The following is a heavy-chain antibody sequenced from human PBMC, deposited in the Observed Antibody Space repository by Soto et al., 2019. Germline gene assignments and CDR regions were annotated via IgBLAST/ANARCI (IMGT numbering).Heavy chain of an antibody. Sequence: SETLSLTCTVSGGSISSSSYYWGWIRQPPGKGPEWIGTIYYSGSTYYNPSLKSRVTISVDTSKNQFSLKLHSVTAADTAVYYCARHGVAALQFDYWGQGTLVTVSS. D-gene: IGHD6-25*01. V-gene: IGHV4-39*01. CDR1: GGSISSSSYY. J-gene: IGHJ4*02. CDR3: ARHGVAALQFDY. CDR2: IYYSGST.